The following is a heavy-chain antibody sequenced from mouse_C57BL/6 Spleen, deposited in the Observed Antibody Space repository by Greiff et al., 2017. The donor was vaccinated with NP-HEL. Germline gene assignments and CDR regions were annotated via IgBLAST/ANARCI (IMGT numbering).Heavy chain of an antibody. CDR3: ASPSLLPHYYAMDY. Sequence: VQLQQSGPELVKPGASVKISCKASGYTFTDYYMNWVKQSHGKSLEWIGDINPNNGGTSYNQKFKGKATLTVDKSSSTAYMELRSLTSEDSAVYYCASPSLLPHYYAMDYWGQGTSVTVSS. CDR1: GYTFTDYY. V-gene: IGHV1-26*01. CDR2: INPNNGGT. J-gene: IGHJ4*01. D-gene: IGHD2-3*01.